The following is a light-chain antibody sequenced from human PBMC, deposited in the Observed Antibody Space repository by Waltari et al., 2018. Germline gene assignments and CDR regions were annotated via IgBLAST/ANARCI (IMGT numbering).Light chain of an antibody. CDR2: AAS. CDR1: QSISTY. Sequence: DIHMTQSPSSLSAPLGDRVTITCRASQSISTYLNWYQQRPGKAPKLLTYAASSLQSGVPSRFSGTGSETDFTLTISSLQPEDFATYYCQKSYNSPYTFGQGTKLEIK. J-gene: IGKJ2*01. CDR3: QKSYNSPYT. V-gene: IGKV1-39*01.